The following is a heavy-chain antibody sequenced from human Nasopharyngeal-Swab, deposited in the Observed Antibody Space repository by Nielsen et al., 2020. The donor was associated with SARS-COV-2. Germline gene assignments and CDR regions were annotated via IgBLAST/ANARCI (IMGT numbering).Heavy chain of an antibody. V-gene: IGHV3-30*04. Sequence: GESLKISYAASGFTFSTYTMHWVRQAPGKGLEWVAVVSYDGSNKYCADSVKGRFTISRDNSKNSLYLQINSLRVEDTAMYYCARDTYHFWSGYRYFDSWGQGTLVTVSS. J-gene: IGHJ4*02. CDR2: VSYDGSNK. CDR1: GFTFSTYT. CDR3: ARDTYHFWSGYRYFDS. D-gene: IGHD3-3*01.